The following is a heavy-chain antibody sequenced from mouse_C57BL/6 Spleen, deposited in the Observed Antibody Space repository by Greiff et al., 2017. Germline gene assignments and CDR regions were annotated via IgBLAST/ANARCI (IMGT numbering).Heavy chain of an antibody. Sequence: VQLQQSGPELVKPGASVKISCKASGYSFTGYYMNWVKQSPEKSLEWIGEINPSTGGTTYNQKFKAKATLTVDKSSSTAYMQLKSLTSEDSAVYYCASTAQGTAMDYWGQGTSVTVSS. CDR1: GYSFTGYY. CDR3: ASTAQGTAMDY. CDR2: INPSTGGT. J-gene: IGHJ4*01. V-gene: IGHV1-42*01. D-gene: IGHD3-2*02.